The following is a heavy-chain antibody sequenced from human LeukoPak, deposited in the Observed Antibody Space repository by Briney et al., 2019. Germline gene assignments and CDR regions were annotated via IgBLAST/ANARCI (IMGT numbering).Heavy chain of an antibody. CDR2: ISAYNGNT. V-gene: IGHV1-18*01. D-gene: IGHD1-26*01. CDR3: ARDKWELLSGHAFDI. J-gene: IGHJ3*02. CDR1: GYTFTSYG. Sequence: VASVKVSCKASGYTFTSYGISWVRQAPGQGLEWMGWISAYNGNTNYAQKLQGRVTMTTDTSTSTAYMELRSLRSDDTAVYYCARDKWELLSGHAFDIWGQGTMVTVSS.